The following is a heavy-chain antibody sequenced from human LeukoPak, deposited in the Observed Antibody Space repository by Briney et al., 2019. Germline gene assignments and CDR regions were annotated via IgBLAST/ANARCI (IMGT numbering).Heavy chain of an antibody. D-gene: IGHD3-22*01. CDR2: IYYSGTT. J-gene: IGHJ2*01. V-gene: IGHV4-39*01. Sequence: SETLSLTCTVSGGSISGSSYYCGWLRQPPGKGLEWIGSIYYSGTTYYNPSLKSRVTISVDTSKIQFSLKLSSVTAADTAVYYCAISRYYDSSGYRTWYFDLWGRGTLVTVSS. CDR3: AISRYYDSSGYRTWYFDL. CDR1: GGSISGSSYY.